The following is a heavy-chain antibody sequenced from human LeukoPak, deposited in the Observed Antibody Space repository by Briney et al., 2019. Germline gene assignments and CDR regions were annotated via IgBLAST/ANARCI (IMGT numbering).Heavy chain of an antibody. CDR3: ARGYSGYDYYFDY. CDR2: ISYDGNNK. D-gene: IGHD5-12*01. CDR1: GFTFSSYA. Sequence: PGGSLRLSCGASGFTFSSYAMHWVRQAPGKGLEWVALISYDGNNKYYLDSVKGRFTISRDNSKNTLYLQMNSLRAEDTAVYYCARGYSGYDYYFDYWGQGTLVTVSS. V-gene: IGHV3-30*03. J-gene: IGHJ4*02.